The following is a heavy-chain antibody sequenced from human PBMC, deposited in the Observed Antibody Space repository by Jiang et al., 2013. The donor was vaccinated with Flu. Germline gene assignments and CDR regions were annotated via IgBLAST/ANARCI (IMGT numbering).Heavy chain of an antibody. Sequence: KGLEWMGIIYPGDSDTRYSPSFQGQVTISADKSISTAYLQWSSLKASDTAMYYCARGYNYFDYWGQGTLVTVSS. CDR2: IYPGDSDT. V-gene: IGHV5-51*01. D-gene: IGHD5-24*01. CDR3: ARGYNYFDY. J-gene: IGHJ4*02.